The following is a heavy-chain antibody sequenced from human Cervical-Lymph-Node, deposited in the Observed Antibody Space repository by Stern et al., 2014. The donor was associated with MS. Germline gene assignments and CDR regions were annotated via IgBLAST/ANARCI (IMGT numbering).Heavy chain of an antibody. Sequence: QLQLKESGPGLVKPLETLSLTCSVSGGSVSSDSYNWNWIRQTPGKGMEWIGYIYYSGSTSYNPSLNSRVTISLDSSKKQFSLKLRSVTGADTAVYYCARSCSGGSCRRALFEYWGQGILVTVSS. CDR2: IYYSGST. CDR3: ARSCSGGSCRRALFEY. CDR1: GGSVSSDSYN. V-gene: IGHV4-61*01. J-gene: IGHJ4*02. D-gene: IGHD2-15*01.